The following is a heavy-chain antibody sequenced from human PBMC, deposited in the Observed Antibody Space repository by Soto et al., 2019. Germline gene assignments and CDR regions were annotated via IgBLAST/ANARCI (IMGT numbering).Heavy chain of an antibody. V-gene: IGHV3-21*01. J-gene: IGHJ3*02. CDR2: ISSSSSYI. CDR1: GFTFSSYS. Sequence: EVQLMESGGGLVKPGGSLRLSCAASGFTFSSYSMNWVRQAPGKGLEWVSSISSSSSYIYYADSVKGRFTISRDNAKNSLYLQMNSLRAEDTAVYYCAREGYSYGIDAFDIWGQGTMVTVSS. CDR3: AREGYSYGIDAFDI. D-gene: IGHD5-18*01.